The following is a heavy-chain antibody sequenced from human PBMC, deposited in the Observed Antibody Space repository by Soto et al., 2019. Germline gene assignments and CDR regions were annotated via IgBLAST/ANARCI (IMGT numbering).Heavy chain of an antibody. J-gene: IGHJ6*02. V-gene: IGHV3-30*18. Sequence: GGSLRLSCAASGFTFSSYGMHWVRQAPGKGLEWVAVISYDGSNKYYADSVKGRFTISRDNSKNTLYLQMNSLRAEDTAVYYCAKDLSRTMIVCLGMDVWGQGTTVTVSS. CDR3: AKDLSRTMIVCLGMDV. CDR2: ISYDGSNK. D-gene: IGHD3-22*01. CDR1: GFTFSSYG.